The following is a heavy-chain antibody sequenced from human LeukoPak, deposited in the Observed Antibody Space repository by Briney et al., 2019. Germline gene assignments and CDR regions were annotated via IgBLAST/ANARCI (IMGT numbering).Heavy chain of an antibody. CDR2: TSAYNGNT. CDR1: GYTFTSYG. Sequence: GASVKVSCKASGYTFTSYGISWVRQAPGQGLEWMGWTSAYNGNTNYAQKLQGRVTMTTDTSTSTAYMELRSLRSDDTAVYYCARDRRPSYYGSGSYYIGPEGAFDIWGQGTMVTVSS. D-gene: IGHD3-10*01. CDR3: ARDRRPSYYGSGSYYIGPEGAFDI. J-gene: IGHJ3*02. V-gene: IGHV1-18*01.